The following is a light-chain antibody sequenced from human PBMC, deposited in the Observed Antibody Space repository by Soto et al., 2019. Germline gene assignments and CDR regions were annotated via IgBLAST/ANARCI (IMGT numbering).Light chain of an antibody. Sequence: QSALTQPASVSGSPGQSITVSCTGAASDVGGYNFVSWYQQHPGKAPKLLIYDVSHRPSGVSDRFSGSKSDNVASLTISGLQSEDEADYYCAAWDDSLDGHVVFGGGTQLTVL. J-gene: IGLJ7*01. V-gene: IGLV2-14*03. CDR2: DVS. CDR1: ASDVGGYNF. CDR3: AAWDDSLDGHVV.